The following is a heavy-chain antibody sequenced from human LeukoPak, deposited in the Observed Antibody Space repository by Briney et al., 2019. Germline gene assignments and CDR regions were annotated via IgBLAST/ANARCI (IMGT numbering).Heavy chain of an antibody. Sequence: GGSLRLSCAASGFTFSSYWMSWVRQAPGKGLEWVANMRQDGGEIYYVDSVKGRFTISRDNAKNSLHLEMNSLRAEDTAVYYCARDKIVGATHFDSWGQGTLVTVSS. D-gene: IGHD1-26*01. V-gene: IGHV3-7*01. CDR2: MRQDGGEI. CDR3: ARDKIVGATHFDS. CDR1: GFTFSSYW. J-gene: IGHJ4*02.